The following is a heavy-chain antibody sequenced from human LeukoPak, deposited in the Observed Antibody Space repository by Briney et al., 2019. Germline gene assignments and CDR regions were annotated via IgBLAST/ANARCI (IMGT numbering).Heavy chain of an antibody. CDR1: GGTFSSYA. CDR3: ARARALQLWYFDY. D-gene: IGHD5-18*01. V-gene: IGHV1-69*01. J-gene: IGHJ4*02. Sequence: SVTVSCKASGGTFSSYAISWVRQAPGQGLEWMGGIIPIFGTANYAQKFQGRVTITADESTSTAYMELSSLRSEDTAVYYCARARALQLWYFDYWGQGTLVTVSS. CDR2: IIPIFGTA.